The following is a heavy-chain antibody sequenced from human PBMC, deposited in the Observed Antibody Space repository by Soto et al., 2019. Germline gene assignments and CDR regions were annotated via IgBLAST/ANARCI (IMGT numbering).Heavy chain of an antibody. CDR3: ARKDSGYADYMDV. J-gene: IGHJ6*03. D-gene: IGHD5-12*01. CDR2: IYYSGGT. Sequence: QVQLQESGPGLVKPSQTLSLTCTVSGGSISRGGYYWSWIRQHPGKGLEWIGYIYYSGGTYYNPSIKSRVTISGDKSETQFSLRLSSVTAADTAVYYCARKDSGYADYMDVWGKGTTVTVSS. V-gene: IGHV4-31*03. CDR1: GGSISRGGYY.